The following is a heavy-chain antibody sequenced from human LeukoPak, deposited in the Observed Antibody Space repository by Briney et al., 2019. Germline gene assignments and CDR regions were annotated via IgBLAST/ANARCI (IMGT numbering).Heavy chain of an antibody. J-gene: IGHJ5*02. D-gene: IGHD4-11*01. Sequence: GASLRLSCAASGFSFSDYYMSWIRQAPGKGLEWVSYISSSGSTIYYADSVKGRFTISRDNAKTSLYLQMNSLRAEDTAVYYCARSPTVATPELWFDPWGQGTLVTVSS. CDR2: ISSSGSTI. CDR3: ARSPTVATPELWFDP. V-gene: IGHV3-11*01. CDR1: GFSFSDYY.